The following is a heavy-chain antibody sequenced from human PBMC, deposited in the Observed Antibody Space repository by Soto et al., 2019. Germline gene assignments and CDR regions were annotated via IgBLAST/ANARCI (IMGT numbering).Heavy chain of an antibody. CDR1: GGSISSGDYY. V-gene: IGHV4-30-4*01. J-gene: IGHJ4*02. Sequence: QVQLQESGPGLVKPSQTLSLTCTVSGGSISSGDYYWSWIRQPPGKGLEWIGYIYYSGSTYYNPSLKSRVTMSVDTSKNQFSLHLSSVTAADTAVYYCASMMATHEIFDYWGQGTLVTVSS. D-gene: IGHD5-12*01. CDR2: IYYSGST. CDR3: ASMMATHEIFDY.